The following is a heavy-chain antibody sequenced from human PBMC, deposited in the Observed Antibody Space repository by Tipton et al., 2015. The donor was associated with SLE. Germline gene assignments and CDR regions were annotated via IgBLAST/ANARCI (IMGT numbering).Heavy chain of an antibody. J-gene: IGHJ4*02. D-gene: IGHD1-7*01. V-gene: IGHV1-18*04. CDR2: ITVYNGNT. Sequence: QLVQSGAEVKKPGASVKVSCKASGDTFALFGFSWVRQAPGQGLEWMGWITVYNGNTNYAQSLQGRVTMTTDTSTSTAYMELRSLRSDDTAVYYCARDSNNWNYGYFDSWGQGILVTVSS. CDR3: ARDSNNWNYGYFDS. CDR1: GDTFALFG.